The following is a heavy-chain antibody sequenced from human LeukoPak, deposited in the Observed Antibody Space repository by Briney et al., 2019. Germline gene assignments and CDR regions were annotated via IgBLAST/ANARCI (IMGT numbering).Heavy chain of an antibody. CDR3: ASSSLNHLLGFDY. V-gene: IGHV4-59*01. J-gene: IGHJ4*02. D-gene: IGHD1-14*01. CDR1: GGSISSYY. CDR2: IYYSGST. Sequence: ETLSLTCTVSGGSISSYYWSWIRQPPGKGLEWIGYIYYSGSTNYNPSLKSRVTISVDTSKNQFSLKLSSVTAADTAVYYCASSSLNHLLGFDYWGQGTLVTVYS.